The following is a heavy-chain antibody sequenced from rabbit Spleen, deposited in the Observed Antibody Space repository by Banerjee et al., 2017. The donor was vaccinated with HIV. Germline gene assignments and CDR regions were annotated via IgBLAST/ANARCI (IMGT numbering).Heavy chain of an antibody. CDR2: IDPIFGRT. D-gene: IGHD1-1*01. Sequence: QEQLVESGGGLVQPGGSLKLSCKASGFDFSSYGVSWVRQAPGKGLEWIGYIDPIFGRTYYASWVNGRFTISSHNAQNTLYPQLNSLTAADTATYFCVRGASGSGYYSLWGPGTLVTVS. CDR3: VRGASGSGYYSL. CDR1: GFDFSSYG. V-gene: IGHV1S47*01. J-gene: IGHJ4*01.